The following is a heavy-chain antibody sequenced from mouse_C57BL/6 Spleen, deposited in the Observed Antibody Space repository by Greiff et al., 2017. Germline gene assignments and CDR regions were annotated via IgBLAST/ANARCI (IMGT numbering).Heavy chain of an antibody. J-gene: IGHJ3*01. V-gene: IGHV1-72*01. CDR2: IDPNRGGT. CDR3: ARVDDWFAY. Sequence: QVQLQQPGAELVKPGASVKLPCKASGYTFTSYWMHWVKQRPGRGLEWIGRIDPNRGGTKYNEKFEGKATLTVDKPSSTAYMQLSSLTSEDSAVYYCARVDDWFAYWGQGTLVTVSA. CDR1: GYTFTSYW.